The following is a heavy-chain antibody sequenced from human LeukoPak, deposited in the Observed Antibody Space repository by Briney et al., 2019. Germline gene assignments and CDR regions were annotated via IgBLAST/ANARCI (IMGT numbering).Heavy chain of an antibody. CDR1: AYTFTGYY. CDR3: ARDEESRRDAFDI. J-gene: IGHJ3*02. V-gene: IGHV1-2*02. Sequence: AASGNVSCKPAAYTFTGYYIHWVRQAPEQGREWMGWINPNRGGKNYAQKLEGRVTMPRDTSISTAYMELSRLRSDDTAVYYCARDEESRRDAFDIWGQGTMVTVSS. CDR2: INPNRGGK.